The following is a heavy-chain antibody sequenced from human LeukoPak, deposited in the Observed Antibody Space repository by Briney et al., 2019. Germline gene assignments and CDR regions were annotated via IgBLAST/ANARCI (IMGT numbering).Heavy chain of an antibody. V-gene: IGHV4-39*01. CDR2: IYYSGST. Sequence: SETLSLTCTVSGGSISSSSYYWGWIRQPPGKGLEWIGSIYYSGSTYYNPSLKRRVTISVDTSKNQFSLKLSSVTAADTAVYYCARHRGSSGYPSPFDYWGQGTLVTVSS. J-gene: IGHJ4*02. D-gene: IGHD5-12*01. CDR3: ARHRGSSGYPSPFDY. CDR1: GGSISSSSYY.